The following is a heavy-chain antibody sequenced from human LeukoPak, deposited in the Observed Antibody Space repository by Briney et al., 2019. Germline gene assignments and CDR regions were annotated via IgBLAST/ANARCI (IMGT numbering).Heavy chain of an antibody. CDR3: ARGSYGDYGGYYYYYYMDV. CDR2: INPNSGGT. Sequence: ASVKVSCKASGYTFTGYYMHWVRQAPGQGLEWMGWINPNSGGTNYAQKFQGRVTMTRDTSISTAYMELSRLRSDDTAVYYCARGSYGDYGGYYYYYYMDVWGKGTTVTVSS. J-gene: IGHJ6*03. CDR1: GYTFTGYY. D-gene: IGHD4-17*01. V-gene: IGHV1-2*02.